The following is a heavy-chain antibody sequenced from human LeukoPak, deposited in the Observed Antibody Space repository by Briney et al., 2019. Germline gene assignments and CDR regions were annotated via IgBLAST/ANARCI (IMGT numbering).Heavy chain of an antibody. CDR2: ISSSSNIV. Sequence: GGSLRLSCAASGFTFSNYNMNWVRQPPGKGLQWVSYISSSSNIVYYADSVKGRFTISRDNAKNSLFLQMNSLRAEDTAVYYCARDFAREFTIDYWGQGTLVTVSS. CDR1: GFTFSNYN. D-gene: IGHD3-10*01. V-gene: IGHV3-48*01. CDR3: ARDFAREFTIDY. J-gene: IGHJ4*02.